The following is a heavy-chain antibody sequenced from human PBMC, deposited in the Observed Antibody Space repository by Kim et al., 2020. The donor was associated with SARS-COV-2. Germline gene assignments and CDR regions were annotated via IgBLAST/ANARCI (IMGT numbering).Heavy chain of an antibody. Sequence: RGRFTISRDNAKNSLYVQMNNLRADDTAVYYCAREGVYCTNGVCYRVFDYWGQGTLVTVSS. CDR3: AREGVYCTNGVCYRVFDY. V-gene: IGHV3-48*01. D-gene: IGHD2-8*01. J-gene: IGHJ4*02.